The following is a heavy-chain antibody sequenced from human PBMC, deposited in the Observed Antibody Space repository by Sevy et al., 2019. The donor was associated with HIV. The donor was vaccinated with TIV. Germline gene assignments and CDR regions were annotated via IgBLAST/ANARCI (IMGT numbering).Heavy chain of an antibody. Sequence: GGSLRLSCAASGFTFSDYYMSWIRQAPGKGLEWVSYITSSGTYRNYADSVKGRFTISRDNAKNSLYLQMNSLRAEDTAVYYCARDRRLYDSSGNLSRAWGQGALVTVSS. V-gene: IGHV3-11*06. CDR3: ARDRRLYDSSGNLSRA. D-gene: IGHD3-22*01. CDR2: ITSSGTYR. CDR1: GFTFSDYY. J-gene: IGHJ5*02.